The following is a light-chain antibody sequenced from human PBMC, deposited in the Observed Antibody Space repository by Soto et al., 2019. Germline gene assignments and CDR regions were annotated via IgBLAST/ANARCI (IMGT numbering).Light chain of an antibody. CDR2: GAS. J-gene: IGKJ2*01. V-gene: IGKV3-11*01. CDR1: QNVGTY. CDR3: QHRHTWPPDAT. Sequence: EIVLTQSPATLSLSAGDRATLSCRASQNVGTYLAWYQQRPGEAPRLLIYGASNRATGIPARFSGSRYRTEFTLTITSLEPEDFAVYFCQHRHTWPPDATFGPWIRLEIK.